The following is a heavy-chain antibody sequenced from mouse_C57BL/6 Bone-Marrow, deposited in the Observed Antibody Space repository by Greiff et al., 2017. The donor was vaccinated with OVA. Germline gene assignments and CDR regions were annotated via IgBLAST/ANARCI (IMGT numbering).Heavy chain of an antibody. V-gene: IGHV5-4*03. CDR2: ISDGGSYT. CDR3: AKKAYDYDDYAMDY. D-gene: IGHD2-4*01. Sequence: EVKVVESGGGLVKPGGSLKLSCAASGFTFSSYAMSWVRQTPEKRLEWVATISDGGSYTYYPDNVQGRFTISRDTAKNNLYLQMSHLTSEDTAMYYCAKKAYDYDDYAMDYWGQGTSVTVSS. CDR1: GFTFSSYA. J-gene: IGHJ4*01.